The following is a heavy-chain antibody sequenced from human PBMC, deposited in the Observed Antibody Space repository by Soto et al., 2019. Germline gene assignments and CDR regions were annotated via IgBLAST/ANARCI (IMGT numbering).Heavy chain of an antibody. CDR2: IKQDGSEK. V-gene: IGHV3-7*03. Sequence: GGSLRLSCAASGFTFSSYWMSWVRQAPGKGLEWVANIKQDGSEKYYVDSVKGRFTISRDNAKNSLYLQMSSLRAEDTAVYYCARDNVVDWPAAPDYYYYMDVWGKGTTVTVSS. J-gene: IGHJ6*03. CDR3: ARDNVVDWPAAPDYYYYMDV. D-gene: IGHD2-2*01. CDR1: GFTFSSYW.